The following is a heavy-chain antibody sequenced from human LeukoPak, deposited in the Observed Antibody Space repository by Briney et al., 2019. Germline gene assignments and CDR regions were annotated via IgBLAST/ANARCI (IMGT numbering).Heavy chain of an antibody. Sequence: ASVKVSCKASGYTFTGYYMHWVRQAPGQGLEWMGWINPNSGGTNYAQKFQGRVTMTRDTSISTAYMELSRLRSDDTAVYYRARAIRGYSYGPYAFDIWGQGTMVTVSS. CDR3: ARAIRGYSYGPYAFDI. J-gene: IGHJ3*02. D-gene: IGHD5-18*01. V-gene: IGHV1-2*02. CDR1: GYTFTGYY. CDR2: INPNSGGT.